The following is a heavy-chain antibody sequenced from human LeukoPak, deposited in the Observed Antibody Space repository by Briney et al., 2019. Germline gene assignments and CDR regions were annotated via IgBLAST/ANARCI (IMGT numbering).Heavy chain of an antibody. CDR1: GFTFSSYA. D-gene: IGHD5-18*01. CDR2: ISYDGSNK. CDR3: AKGKGRGYSYGPGIDY. J-gene: IGHJ4*02. Sequence: GRSLRLSCAASGFTFSSYAMHWVRQAPGKGLEWVAVISYDGSNKYYADSVKGRFTISRDNSKNTLYLQMNSLRAEDTALYYCAKGKGRGYSYGPGIDYWGQGTLVTVSS. V-gene: IGHV3-30-3*01.